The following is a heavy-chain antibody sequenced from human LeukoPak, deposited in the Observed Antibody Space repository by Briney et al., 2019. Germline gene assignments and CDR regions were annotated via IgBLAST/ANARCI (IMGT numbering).Heavy chain of an antibody. CDR3: ARVYSRNRGGMDV. V-gene: IGHV3-30-3*01. Sequence: GGSLRLSCAASGFTFSSYAMHWVRQAPGKGLEWVAVISYDGSNKYYADSVKGRFTSSRDNSKNTLYLQMNSLRAEDTAVYYCARVYSRNRGGMDVWGQGTTVTVSS. CDR1: GFTFSSYA. D-gene: IGHD1-14*01. J-gene: IGHJ6*02. CDR2: ISYDGSNK.